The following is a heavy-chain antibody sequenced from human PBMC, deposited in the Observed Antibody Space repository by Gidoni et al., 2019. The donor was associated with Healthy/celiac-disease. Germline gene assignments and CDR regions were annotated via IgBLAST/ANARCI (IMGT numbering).Heavy chain of an antibody. J-gene: IGHJ6*02. CDR1: GFTFSSYW. CDR3: AREGVYYDSSGPNYYYGMDV. D-gene: IGHD3-22*01. CDR2: IKQDGSEK. Sequence: EVQLVESGGGLVQPGGSLRLSCAASGFTFSSYWMSWVRQAPGKGLEWVANIKQDGSEKYYVDSVKGRFTISRDNAKNSLYLQMNSLRAEDTAVYYCAREGVYYDSSGPNYYYGMDVWGQGTTVTVSS. V-gene: IGHV3-7*01.